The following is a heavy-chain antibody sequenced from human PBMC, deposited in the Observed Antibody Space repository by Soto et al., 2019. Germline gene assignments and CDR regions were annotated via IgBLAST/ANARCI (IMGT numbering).Heavy chain of an antibody. CDR2: ISGSGGST. Sequence: EVQLLESGGGLVQPGGSLRLSCAASGFTFSSYAMSWVRQAPGKGLEWVSAISGSGGSTYYADSVKGRFTISRDNSKNTLYLQMNSLRAEDTAVYYCAQGGLWGHDSTYFDLWGRGTLVTVSS. J-gene: IGHJ2*01. V-gene: IGHV3-23*01. D-gene: IGHD3-22*01. CDR3: AQGGLWGHDSTYFDL. CDR1: GFTFSSYA.